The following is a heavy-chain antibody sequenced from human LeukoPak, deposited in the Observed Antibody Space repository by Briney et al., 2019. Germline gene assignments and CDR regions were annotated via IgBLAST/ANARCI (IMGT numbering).Heavy chain of an antibody. V-gene: IGHV4-59*01. CDR1: GGSISSYY. D-gene: IGHD5-12*01. CDR3: ARVVYSSYDWFYFDY. CDR2: IYYSGST. J-gene: IGHJ4*02. Sequence: SETLSLTCTVSGGSISSYYWSWIRQPPGKGLEGIGYIYYSGSTNYNPSLKSRVTISVDTSKNQFSLKLSSVTAADTAVYYCARVVYSSYDWFYFDYWGQGTLVTVSS.